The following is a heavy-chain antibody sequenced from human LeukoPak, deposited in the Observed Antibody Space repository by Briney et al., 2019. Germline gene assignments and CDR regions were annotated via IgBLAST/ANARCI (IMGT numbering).Heavy chain of an antibody. V-gene: IGHV4-59*01. Sequence: PSETLSLTCTVSGGSISSYCWSWIRQPPGKGLEWIGYIYYSGSTNYNTSLKSRVTISVDTSKNQFSLKLSSVTAADTAVYYCARGGTDRLGYCSSTSCPRGFDPWGQGTLVTVSS. D-gene: IGHD2-2*01. CDR1: GGSISSYC. J-gene: IGHJ5*02. CDR2: IYYSGST. CDR3: ARGGTDRLGYCSSTSCPRGFDP.